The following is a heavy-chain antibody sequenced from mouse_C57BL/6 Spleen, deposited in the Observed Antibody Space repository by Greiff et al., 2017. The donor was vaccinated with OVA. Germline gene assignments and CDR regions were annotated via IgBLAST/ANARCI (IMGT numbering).Heavy chain of an antibody. D-gene: IGHD1-1*01. CDR1: GYTFTSYW. CDR2: IYPGSGST. J-gene: IGHJ2*01. V-gene: IGHV1-55*01. CDR3: ARWSYYGSSYGY. Sequence: QVQLKQPGAELVKPGASVKMSCKASGYTFTSYWITWVKQRPGQGLEWIGDIYPGSGSTNYNEKFKSKATLTVDTSSSTAYMQLSSLTSEDSAVYYCARWSYYGSSYGYWGQGTTLTVSS.